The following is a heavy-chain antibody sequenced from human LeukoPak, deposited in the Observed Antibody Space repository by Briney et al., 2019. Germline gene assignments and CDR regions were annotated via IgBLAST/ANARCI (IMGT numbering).Heavy chain of an antibody. J-gene: IGHJ4*02. CDR1: GFTFSSYA. Sequence: GGSLRLSCAASGFTFSSYAMSWVRQAPGKGLEWVSGISGSGDNTYYADSVKGRFTISRDNSKNTLYVQVNSLGTEDTAAYCCAKGSYYDSSGSFYFDYWGQGTLVTVSS. CDR3: AKGSYYDSSGSFYFDY. CDR2: ISGSGDNT. V-gene: IGHV3-23*01. D-gene: IGHD3-22*01.